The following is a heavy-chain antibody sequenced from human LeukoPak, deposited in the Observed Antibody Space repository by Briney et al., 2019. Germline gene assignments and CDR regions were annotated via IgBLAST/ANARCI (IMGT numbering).Heavy chain of an antibody. D-gene: IGHD6-19*01. CDR2: ISSSGSTI. CDR3: ARDFRYLYSSGWYPTLNP. CDR1: GFTFSDYY. Sequence: PGGSLRLSCAASGFTFSDYYMSWIRQAPGKGLEWVSYISSSGSTIYYADSVKGRFTISRDNAKNSLYLQMNSLRAEDTAVYYCARDFRYLYSSGWYPTLNPWGQGTLVTVSS. V-gene: IGHV3-11*04. J-gene: IGHJ5*02.